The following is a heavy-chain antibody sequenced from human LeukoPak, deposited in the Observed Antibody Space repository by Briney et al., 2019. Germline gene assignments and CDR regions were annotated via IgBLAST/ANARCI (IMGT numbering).Heavy chain of an antibody. D-gene: IGHD3-3*01. CDR2: INPSGGST. Sequence: ASVKVSCKASGYTFTSYYMHWVRQAPGQGLEWMGIINPSGGSTSYAQKFQGRVTMTEDTSTDTAYMELSSLRSEDTAVYYCATGGEGFDYWGQGTLVTVSS. CDR3: ATGGEGFDY. J-gene: IGHJ4*02. V-gene: IGHV1-46*01. CDR1: GYTFTSYY.